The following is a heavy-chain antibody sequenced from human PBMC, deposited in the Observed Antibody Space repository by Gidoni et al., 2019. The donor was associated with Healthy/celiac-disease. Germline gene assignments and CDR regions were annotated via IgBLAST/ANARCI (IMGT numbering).Heavy chain of an antibody. Sequence: GFTFSSYGMHWVRQAPGKGLEWVAVISYDGSNKYYADSVKGRFTISRDNSKSTLYLQMNSLRAEDTAVYYCAKVGTTVTIIFYFDYWGQGTLVTVSS. D-gene: IGHD4-17*01. V-gene: IGHV3-30*18. CDR2: ISYDGSNK. J-gene: IGHJ4*02. CDR1: GFTFSSYG. CDR3: AKVGTTVTIIFYFDY.